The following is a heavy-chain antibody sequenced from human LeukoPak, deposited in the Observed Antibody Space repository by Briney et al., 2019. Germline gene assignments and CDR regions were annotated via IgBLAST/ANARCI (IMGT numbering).Heavy chain of an antibody. CDR3: ARDLARYDSSGYYWFDP. CDR1: GGTFNSYA. CDR2: LIEISGAP. Sequence: GASVKVSCKASGGTFNSYAISWVRQAPGQGLEWMGGLIEISGAPDYAQKFQGRVTITTDESTNTAYMELSSLRSEDTAVYYCARDLARYDSSGYYWFDPWGQGTLVTVSS. D-gene: IGHD3-22*01. V-gene: IGHV1-69*05. J-gene: IGHJ5*02.